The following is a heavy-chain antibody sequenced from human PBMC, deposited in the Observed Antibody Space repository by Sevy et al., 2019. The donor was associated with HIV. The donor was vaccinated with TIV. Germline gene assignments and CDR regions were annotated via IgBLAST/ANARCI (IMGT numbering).Heavy chain of an antibody. J-gene: IGHJ4*02. CDR1: EFSFSDYY. CDR2: ISSRSSYT. Sequence: GGSLRLSCAVSEFSFSDYYMAWIRQAPGKGLEWVSYISSRSSYTNYADSVKGRFTISRDNAKNSLYLQMNSLRAEDTAVYYCARSRVAAADYYFDYWGQGTLVTVSS. D-gene: IGHD6-13*01. CDR3: ARSRVAAADYYFDY. V-gene: IGHV3-11*03.